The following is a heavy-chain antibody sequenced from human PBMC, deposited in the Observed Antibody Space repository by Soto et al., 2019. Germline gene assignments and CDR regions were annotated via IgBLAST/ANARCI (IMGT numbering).Heavy chain of an antibody. CDR3: ARRYCSSTSCYEETTDAFDI. CDR1: GYSFTSYW. Sequence: PGESLKISCKGSGYSFTSYWIGWVRQMPGKGLEWMGIIYPGDSDTRYSPSFQGQITISADKSISTAYLQWSSLKASDTAMYYCARRYCSSTSCYEETTDAFDIWGQGTMVTVSS. J-gene: IGHJ3*02. V-gene: IGHV5-51*01. D-gene: IGHD2-2*01. CDR2: IYPGDSDT.